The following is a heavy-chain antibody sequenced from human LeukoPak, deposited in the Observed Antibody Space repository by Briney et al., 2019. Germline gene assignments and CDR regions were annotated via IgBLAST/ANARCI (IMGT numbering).Heavy chain of an antibody. V-gene: IGHV4-34*01. CDR2: INHSGST. CDR1: GGSFSGYY. Sequence: SETLSLTCAVYGGSFSGYYWSWIRQPPGKGLEWIGEINHSGSTNYNPSLKSRVTISVDTSKNQFSLKLSSVTAADTAVYYCARRARCSSTSCYKARGYSYGLGFDYRGQGTLVTVSS. D-gene: IGHD2-2*02. J-gene: IGHJ4*02. CDR3: ARRARCSSTSCYKARGYSYGLGFDY.